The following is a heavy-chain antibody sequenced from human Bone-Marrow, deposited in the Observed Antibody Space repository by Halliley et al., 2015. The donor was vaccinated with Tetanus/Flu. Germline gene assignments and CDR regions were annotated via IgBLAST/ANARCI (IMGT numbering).Heavy chain of an antibody. Sequence: LGWVSFIGHSGSTIYYADSVKGRFPISRDNARNSLYLQMNSLRVEDTAVYYCTRVKIAVAAHWDFWGQGTLVTVSS. CDR3: TRVKIAVAAHWDF. D-gene: IGHD6-13*01. J-gene: IGHJ4*02. CDR2: IGHSGSTI. V-gene: IGHV3-48*03.